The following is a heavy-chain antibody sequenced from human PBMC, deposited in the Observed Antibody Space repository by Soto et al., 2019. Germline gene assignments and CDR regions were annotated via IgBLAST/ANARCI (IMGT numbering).Heavy chain of an antibody. D-gene: IGHD3-22*01. CDR2: FYDSGTT. J-gene: IGHJ5*02. V-gene: IGHV4-59*01. CDR3: ARVGSCGYRNNWFDP. CDR1: GGSISNYY. Sequence: PSETLSLTCTVSGGSISNYYWSWIRQPPGKGLEWVGYFYDSGTTKYNPSPKSRVTISIDTSKNQISLKMNSVTAADTAVYYCARVGSCGYRNNWFDPWGQGTPVTVSA.